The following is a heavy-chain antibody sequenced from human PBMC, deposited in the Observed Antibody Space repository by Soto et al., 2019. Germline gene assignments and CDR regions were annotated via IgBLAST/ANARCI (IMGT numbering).Heavy chain of an antibody. Sequence: QVQLVQSGAEVKKPGSSVKVSCKASGGTLNNYAISWVRQAPGQGLEWMGGIIPILGSANYAQKFQDRVTITAAESTSTPYTELSSLRAEDAAVYYCASRERVGAFDLWGQGTMVTVSS. CDR3: ASRERVGAFDL. V-gene: IGHV1-69*01. D-gene: IGHD1-26*01. CDR2: IIPILGSA. J-gene: IGHJ3*01. CDR1: GGTLNNYA.